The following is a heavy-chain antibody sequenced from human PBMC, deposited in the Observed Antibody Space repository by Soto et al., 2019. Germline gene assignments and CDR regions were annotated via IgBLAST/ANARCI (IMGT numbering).Heavy chain of an antibody. CDR3: ARAIKRWEVNYYFDY. J-gene: IGHJ4*02. Sequence: QVVLLQSGAEVKEPGSSVRVSCKVSGSTSNNFAFSWVRQAPGHGPEWMGGIVVISNTADYSQRFQDRVTITADTSTNTLYMELGSLTFEDTAVYYCARAIKRWEVNYYFDYWGQGTLVTFSS. V-gene: IGHV1-69*06. CDR1: GSTSNNFA. CDR2: IVVISNTA. D-gene: IGHD1-26*01.